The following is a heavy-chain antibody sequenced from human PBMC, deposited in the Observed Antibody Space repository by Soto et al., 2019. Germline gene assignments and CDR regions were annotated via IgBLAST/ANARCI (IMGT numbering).Heavy chain of an antibody. D-gene: IGHD1-26*01. V-gene: IGHV5-10-1*01. Sequence: PGESLKISCKGSGYSFSSYWISWVRQMPGKGLEWMGRIDPSDSSTNYSPPFQGHVTISVDKSISTAYLQWSSLKASDTALYYCARNGVGASTSYYYYGLDVWGQGTTVTVSS. CDR2: IDPSDSST. J-gene: IGHJ6*02. CDR3: ARNGVGASTSYYYYGLDV. CDR1: GYSFSSYW.